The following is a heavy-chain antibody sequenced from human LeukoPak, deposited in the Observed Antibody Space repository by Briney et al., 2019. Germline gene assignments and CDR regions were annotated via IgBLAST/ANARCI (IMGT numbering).Heavy chain of an antibody. V-gene: IGHV4-39*01. D-gene: IGHD3-22*01. CDR2: IYYSGST. Sequence: GSLRLSCAASGFTFSTYSMNWVRQPPGKGLEWIGSIYYSGSTYYSPSLKSRVTISVDTSRNQFSLKLSPVTAADTAVYYCARRSQYYYDSSGYFDAFDIWGQGTMVTVSS. CDR3: ARRSQYYYDSSGYFDAFDI. CDR1: GFTFSTYSMN. J-gene: IGHJ3*02.